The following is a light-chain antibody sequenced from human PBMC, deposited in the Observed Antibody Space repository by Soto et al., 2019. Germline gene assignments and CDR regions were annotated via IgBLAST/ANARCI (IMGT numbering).Light chain of an antibody. Sequence: QSVLTQPPSVSGAPGQRVTISCTGGSSNLGADYDVHWYQLLPGKAPQLMIYAVSNRPSGVSNRFSASKSGNTASLFISGLQAEDEADYYCSSYTSDSSYVFGSGTKVTVL. V-gene: IGLV1-40*01. CDR2: AVS. CDR3: SSYTSDSSYV. J-gene: IGLJ1*01. CDR1: SSNLGADYD.